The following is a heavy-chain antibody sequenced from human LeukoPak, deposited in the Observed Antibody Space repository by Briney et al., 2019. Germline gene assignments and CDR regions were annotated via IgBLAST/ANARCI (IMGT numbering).Heavy chain of an antibody. D-gene: IGHD3-9*01. V-gene: IGHV1-2*02. CDR3: ARSPDILTGENFDY. CDR2: INPNSGGT. CDR1: GYTFTGYY. J-gene: IGHJ4*02. Sequence: ASVKVSCKASGYTFTGYYLHWVRQAPGQGLEWMGWINPNSGGTNYAQKFYARVTMTRDTSISTAYMELSRLRSDDTAVFYCARSPDILTGENFDYWGQGTLVTVSS.